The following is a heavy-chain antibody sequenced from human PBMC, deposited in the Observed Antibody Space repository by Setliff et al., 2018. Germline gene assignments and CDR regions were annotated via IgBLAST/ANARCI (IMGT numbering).Heavy chain of an antibody. CDR2: IYYSGST. D-gene: IGHD3-16*01. Sequence: SETLSLTCSVSGDSIGRGGYYWSWIRQQPGKGLEWIASIYYSGSTYYSPSLKSRLRVSVDSSKNQFYLDLSSVTAADTAVYYCARDRRGGYGAINWFDPWGQGTLVTVSS. CDR3: ARDRRGGYGAINWFDP. J-gene: IGHJ5*02. V-gene: IGHV4-31*03. CDR1: GDSIGRGGYY.